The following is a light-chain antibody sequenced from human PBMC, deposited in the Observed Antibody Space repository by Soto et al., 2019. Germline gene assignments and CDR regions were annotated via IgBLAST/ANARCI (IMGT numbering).Light chain of an antibody. Sequence: DIQMTQSPSSLSVSVGDRVTITCRASQSISSYLNWYQQKPGKAPKLLIYAASSLQSGVPSRFSGSGSGTDFTLTISSLQPEDFATYYCQQIYSTPYTFGQGTKLEIK. V-gene: IGKV1-39*01. CDR1: QSISSY. J-gene: IGKJ2*01. CDR2: AAS. CDR3: QQIYSTPYT.